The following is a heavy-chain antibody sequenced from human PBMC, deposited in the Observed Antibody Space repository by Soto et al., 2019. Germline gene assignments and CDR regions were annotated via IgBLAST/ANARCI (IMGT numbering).Heavy chain of an antibody. CDR3: ARDSYYYDSSGYYEPDY. J-gene: IGHJ4*02. Sequence: QVQLVQSGAEVKKPGASVKVSCKASGYTFTSYGISWVRQGPGQGLEWMGWISAYNGNTNYAQKLQGRVTMTTDTSTRTAYMELRSLRSDDTAVYYCARDSYYYDSSGYYEPDYWGQGTLVTVSS. D-gene: IGHD3-22*01. V-gene: IGHV1-18*01. CDR1: GYTFTSYG. CDR2: ISAYNGNT.